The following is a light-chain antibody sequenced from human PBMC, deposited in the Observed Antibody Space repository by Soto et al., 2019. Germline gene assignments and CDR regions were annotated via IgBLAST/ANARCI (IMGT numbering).Light chain of an antibody. V-gene: IGLV2-14*01. CDR1: SSDVGGYNY. J-gene: IGLJ1*01. Sequence: QSALTQPASVSGSPGQSITISCTGTSSDVGGYNYVSWYQQHPGKAPKLMIYEVSNRPSGVSNRFSGSKSGNTASLTISGLQAEDEADYDCSSYTSSSSRFGTGTKLTVL. CDR2: EVS. CDR3: SSYTSSSSR.